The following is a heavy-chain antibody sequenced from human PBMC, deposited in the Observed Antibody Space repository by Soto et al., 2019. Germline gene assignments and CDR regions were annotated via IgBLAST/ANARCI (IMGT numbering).Heavy chain of an antibody. Sequence: QLQLQESGSGLVKPSQTLSLTCAVSGGSISSGGYSWSWIRQPPGKGLGWIGYIYHSGSTYYNPSSKRRVTISVDRSKNQFSLKLSSVTAADTAVYYCASSHAGAHITAAVHWGQGTLVTVSS. V-gene: IGHV4-30-2*01. CDR1: GGSISSGGYS. CDR2: IYHSGST. J-gene: IGHJ4*02. D-gene: IGHD6-13*01. CDR3: ASSHAGAHITAAVH.